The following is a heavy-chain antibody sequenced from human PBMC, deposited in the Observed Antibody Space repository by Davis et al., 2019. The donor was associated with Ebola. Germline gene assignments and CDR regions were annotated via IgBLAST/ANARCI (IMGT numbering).Heavy chain of an antibody. V-gene: IGHV1-69*04. CDR3: ARIITIFGVATHDAFDI. Sequence: AASVKVSCKASGGTFSSYAINWVRQAPGQGLEWMGRIIPILGIANYAQKFQGRVTITADKSTSTAYMELSSLRSEDTAVYYCARIITIFGVATHDAFDIWGQGTMVTVSS. CDR2: IIPILGIA. CDR1: GGTFSSYA. J-gene: IGHJ3*02. D-gene: IGHD3-3*01.